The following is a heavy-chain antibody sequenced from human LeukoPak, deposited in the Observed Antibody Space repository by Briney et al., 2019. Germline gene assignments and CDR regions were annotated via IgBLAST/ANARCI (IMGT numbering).Heavy chain of an antibody. CDR3: AADLGAYAGTDY. V-gene: IGHV3-74*01. CDR1: GFTFSRYW. CDR2: INDDGSGT. Sequence: GGSLRLSCAASGFTFSRYWMNWVRQTPGKGLMWVSRINDDGSGTNYADSVKGRFIISRDNAKNTLYLHMNSLTAEDTAVYYCAADLGAYAGTDYWGRGTLVTVSS. J-gene: IGHJ4*02. D-gene: IGHD1-1*01.